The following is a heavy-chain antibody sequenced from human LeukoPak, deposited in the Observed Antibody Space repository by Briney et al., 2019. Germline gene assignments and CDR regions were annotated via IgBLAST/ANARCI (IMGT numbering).Heavy chain of an antibody. D-gene: IGHD6-19*01. V-gene: IGHV1-18*01. J-gene: IGHJ3*02. Sequence: GASVKVSCKASGYIFTQYGISWVRQAPGQGLEWMGWISAYNGDTNYAQKLQGRVTMTTDRSTSTVYMELGSLRSDDTAVYYCARDRRYSSGWYYDSFDIWGQGTMVTVSS. CDR2: ISAYNGDT. CDR3: ARDRRYSSGWYYDSFDI. CDR1: GYIFTQYG.